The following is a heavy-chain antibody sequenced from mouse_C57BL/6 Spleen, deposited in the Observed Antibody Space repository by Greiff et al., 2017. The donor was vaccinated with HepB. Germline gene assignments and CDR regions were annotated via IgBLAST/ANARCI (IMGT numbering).Heavy chain of an antibody. Sequence: QVQLKQPGAELVRPGSSVKLSCKASGYTFTSYWMDWVKRRPGQGLEWIGNIYPSDSETHYNQKFKDKATLTVDKSSSTAYMQLSSLTSEDSAVYYCARRGVDAMDYWGQGTSVTVSS. CDR3: ARRGVDAMDY. CDR2: IYPSDSET. J-gene: IGHJ4*01. V-gene: IGHV1-61*01. CDR1: GYTFTSYW. D-gene: IGHD1-1*01.